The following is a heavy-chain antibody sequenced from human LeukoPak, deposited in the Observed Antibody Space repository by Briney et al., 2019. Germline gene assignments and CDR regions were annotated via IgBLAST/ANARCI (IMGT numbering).Heavy chain of an antibody. CDR1: GGSISSYY. D-gene: IGHD6-6*01. CDR2: IYYSGST. Sequence: SETLSLTCTVSGGSISSYYWSWIRQPTGKGLEWIGYIYYSGSTNYNPSLKSRVPISVDTSKDQFSLKLTSVPAADTAVYYCAREESSSYGGFDYWGEGTVDSVSS. J-gene: IGHJ4*02. CDR3: AREESSSYGGFDY. V-gene: IGHV4-59*01.